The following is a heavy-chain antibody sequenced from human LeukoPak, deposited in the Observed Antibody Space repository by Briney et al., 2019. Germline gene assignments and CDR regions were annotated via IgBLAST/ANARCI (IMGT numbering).Heavy chain of an antibody. D-gene: IGHD2-21*01. CDR2: TNHSGST. Sequence: KPSETLSLTCAVYGGSFSGYYWSWIRQPPGKGLEWIGETNHSGSTNYNPSLKSRVTISVDTSKNQFSLKLSSVTAADTAVYYCARGVFLFYYYGMDVWGQGTTVTVSS. V-gene: IGHV4-34*01. CDR3: ARGVFLFYYYGMDV. CDR1: GGSFSGYY. J-gene: IGHJ6*02.